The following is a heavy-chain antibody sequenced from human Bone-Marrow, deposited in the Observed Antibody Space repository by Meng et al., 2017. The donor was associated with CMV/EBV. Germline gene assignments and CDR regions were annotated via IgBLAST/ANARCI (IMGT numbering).Heavy chain of an antibody. Sequence: GGSLRLSCVASGFTFSSYGMHWVRQAPGKGLEWVAFIRYDGSNKYYADSVKGRFTISRDNSKYTLYLQMNSLRAEDTAVYYCAKVTAVDRGGYCSSTSCPGHFQHWGQRTLVIVVS. J-gene: IGHJ1*01. CDR1: GFTFSSYG. CDR3: AKVTAVDRGGYCSSTSCPGHFQH. D-gene: IGHD2-2*01. CDR2: IRYDGSNK. V-gene: IGHV3-30*02.